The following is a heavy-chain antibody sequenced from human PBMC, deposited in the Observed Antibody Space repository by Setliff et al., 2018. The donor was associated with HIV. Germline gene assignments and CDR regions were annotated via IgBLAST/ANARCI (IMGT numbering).Heavy chain of an antibody. Sequence: SVKVSCKASGGTFNNYAISWVRQAPGQGLEWVGGIIPLFGTTNYAQKFQGRVTITADESTNTAHMELNSLRSIDTAMYYCATVFYYNSESYSLDYWGRGMLVTVSS. CDR2: IIPLFGTT. CDR3: ATVFYYNSESYSLDY. D-gene: IGHD3-10*01. V-gene: IGHV1-69*13. J-gene: IGHJ4*02. CDR1: GGTFNNYA.